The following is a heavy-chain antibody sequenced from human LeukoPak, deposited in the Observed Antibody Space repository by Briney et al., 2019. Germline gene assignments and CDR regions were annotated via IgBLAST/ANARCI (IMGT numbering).Heavy chain of an antibody. Sequence: GESLKISCKGSGYSFTSYWIGWVRQMPGKGLEWMGIIYPGDSDTRYSPSFQGQFSISADKSISTAYLQWSSLKASDTAMYYWAKRYSGSYFDYWGQGTLVTVSS. CDR1: GYSFTSYW. CDR3: AKRYSGSYFDY. V-gene: IGHV5-51*03. CDR2: IYPGDSDT. D-gene: IGHD1-26*01. J-gene: IGHJ4*02.